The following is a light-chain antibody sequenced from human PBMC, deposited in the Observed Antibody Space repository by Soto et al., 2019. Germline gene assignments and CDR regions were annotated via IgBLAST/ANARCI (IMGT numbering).Light chain of an antibody. V-gene: IGKV2-30*01. CDR1: QSLVYSDRNTY. J-gene: IGKJ4*01. CDR2: KVS. Sequence: DVVMTQSPLSLPVTLGQPASISCRSSQSLVYSDRNTYLNWFQQRPGQCPRRLIYKVSNRDSGVPDRFSGSGSGTDFTLKISRVEAEDVGVYYCMQGTHSRLTFGGGTKVEIK. CDR3: MQGTHSRLT.